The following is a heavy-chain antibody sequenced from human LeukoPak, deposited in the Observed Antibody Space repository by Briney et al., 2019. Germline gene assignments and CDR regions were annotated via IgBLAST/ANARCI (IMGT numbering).Heavy chain of an antibody. Sequence: SETLSLTCSVSGGSISSNNYYWGWIRQPPGKGLEWIGYIYYSGSTYYNPSLKSRVTISVDTSKNQFSLKLSSVTAADTAVYYCARDPRYCSGGSCYPPYGMDVWGQGTTVTVSS. J-gene: IGHJ6*02. V-gene: IGHV4-39*02. D-gene: IGHD2-15*01. CDR2: IYYSGST. CDR1: GGSISSNNYY. CDR3: ARDPRYCSGGSCYPPYGMDV.